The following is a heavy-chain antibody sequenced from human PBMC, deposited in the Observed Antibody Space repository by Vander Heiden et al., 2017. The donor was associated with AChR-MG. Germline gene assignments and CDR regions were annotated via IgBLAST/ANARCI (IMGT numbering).Heavy chain of an antibody. Sequence: QVQLVQSGAEVTKPGSSVKVSCKASAGTFRSYVIGWVRQVPGKGLELRGGSIPIFGTPHYAQYFQGRVTLTADESTSTAHMELSSLRSQDTAVYYCARGVFSYGYISWCDPWG. CDR3: ARGVFSYGYISWCDP. V-gene: IGHV1-69*01. J-gene: IGHJ5*02. CDR1: AGTFRSYV. D-gene: IGHD5-18*01. CDR2: SIPIFGTP.